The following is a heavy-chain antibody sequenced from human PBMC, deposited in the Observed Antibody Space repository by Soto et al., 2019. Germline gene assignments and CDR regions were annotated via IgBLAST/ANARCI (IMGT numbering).Heavy chain of an antibody. D-gene: IGHD3-3*01. CDR2: IYSSGST. J-gene: IGHJ5*02. Sequence: NPSETLSLTXTVTGGAISGYYWTWIRQSDGEGLEWIGRIYSSGSTNYNPSLKSRVTISLDTSMNYFSLRLSSVTAADTAVYYCARGQRFSDWFDPWGQGTLVTVSS. V-gene: IGHV4-4*07. CDR1: GGAISGYY. CDR3: ARGQRFSDWFDP.